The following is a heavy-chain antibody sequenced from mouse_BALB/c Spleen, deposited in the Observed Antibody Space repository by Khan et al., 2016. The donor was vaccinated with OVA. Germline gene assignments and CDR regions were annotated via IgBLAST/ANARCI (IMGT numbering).Heavy chain of an antibody. J-gene: IGHJ2*01. D-gene: IGHD1-1*01. CDR1: GYTFINSW. CDR2: INPSTGYT. V-gene: IGHV1-7*01. Sequence: VQLQQSGAELAKPGASVKMSCKASGYTFINSWIHWVKQRPGQGLEWIGYINPSTGYTEYNQNFQDKATLTADTSSSPAYMQLRRLTSEESAVFDGARRGRRWDFDYGGQGTTLTVSS. CDR3: ARRGRRWDFDY.